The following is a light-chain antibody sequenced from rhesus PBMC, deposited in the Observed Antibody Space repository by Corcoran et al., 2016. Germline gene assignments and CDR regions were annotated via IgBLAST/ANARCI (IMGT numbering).Light chain of an antibody. CDR3: QHNYGTPSS. V-gene: IGKV1-74*01. CDR2: KAS. CDR1: ENVNNY. J-gene: IGKJ2*01. Sequence: DIQMTQSPSSLSASVGDRVTITCRTSENVNNYLNWYQQKPGKAPKLLFYKASPLQSGVPSRFSGSGSGTDYTFTISSLHSEDVATYYCQHNYGTPSSFGQGTKVEIQ.